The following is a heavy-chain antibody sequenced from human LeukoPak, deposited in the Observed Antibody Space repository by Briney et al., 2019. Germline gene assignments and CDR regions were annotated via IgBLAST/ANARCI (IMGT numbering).Heavy chain of an antibody. D-gene: IGHD6-19*01. CDR1: GFTFSSCA. J-gene: IGHJ4*02. CDR3: ARDLSSGWYYFDY. CDR2: ISSNGGST. Sequence: GGSLRLSCAASGFTFSSCAMHWVRQAPGKGLEYVSAISSNGGSTYYANSVKGRFTISRDNSKNTLYLQMGSLRAEDMAVYYCARDLSSGWYYFDYWGQGTLVTVSS. V-gene: IGHV3-64*01.